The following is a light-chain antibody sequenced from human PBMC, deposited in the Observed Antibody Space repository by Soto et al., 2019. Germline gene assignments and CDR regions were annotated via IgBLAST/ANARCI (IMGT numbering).Light chain of an antibody. J-gene: IGKJ1*01. CDR3: QQYTNTNNPWM. CDR1: QGISSY. V-gene: IGKV1-9*01. CDR2: DAS. Sequence: IQLTQSPSSLSASVGDRVTITCRASQGISSYLGWYQQKPGKAPNLLIYDASTLHSGVPSRFSGGGSGTDFTLIISGLQPDDSATYYCQQYTNTNNPWMFGQGTKVDIK.